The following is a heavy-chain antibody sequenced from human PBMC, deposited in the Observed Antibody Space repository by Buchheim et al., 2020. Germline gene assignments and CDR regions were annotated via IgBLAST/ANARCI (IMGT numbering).Heavy chain of an antibody. V-gene: IGHV4-61*02. CDR2: IYTSGST. CDR1: GGSISSGSYY. Sequence: QVQLQESGPGLVKPSQTLSLTCTVSGGSISSGSYYWSWIRQPAGKGLEWIGRIYTSGSTNYNPSLKSRVTISVDTSKNQFSLKLSSVTAADTAVYYCARDLNRWDSSGWEVFDYWGQGTL. D-gene: IGHD6-19*01. CDR3: ARDLNRWDSSGWEVFDY. J-gene: IGHJ4*02.